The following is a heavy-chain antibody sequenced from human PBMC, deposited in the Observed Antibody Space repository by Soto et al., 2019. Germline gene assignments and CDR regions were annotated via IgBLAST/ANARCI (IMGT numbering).Heavy chain of an antibody. D-gene: IGHD3-10*01. CDR2: IYYSGST. J-gene: IGHJ2*01. V-gene: IGHV4-39*01. CDR1: GGSISSSSYY. CDR3: ARRIYTMVRGVIIIPPYWYFDL. Sequence: QLQLQESGPGLVKPSETLSLTCTVSGGSISSSSYYWGWIRQPPGKGLEWIGSIYYSGSTYYNPSLKSRVTISVDTSKNQLSLKLSSVTAADTAVYYCARRIYTMVRGVIIIPPYWYFDLWGRGTLVTVSS.